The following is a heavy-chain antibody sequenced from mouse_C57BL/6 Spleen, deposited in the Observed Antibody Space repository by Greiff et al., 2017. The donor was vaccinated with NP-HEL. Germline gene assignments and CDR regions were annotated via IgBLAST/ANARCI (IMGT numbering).Heavy chain of an antibody. Sequence: QVQLQQSGPELVKPGASVKISCKASGYAFSSSWMNWVKQRPGKGLEWIGRIYPGAGDTNYNGKFKGKATLTADKSSSTAYMQLSSLTSEDSAVYFCATHYYGSSRDYWGQGTTLTVSS. J-gene: IGHJ2*01. D-gene: IGHD1-1*01. CDR3: ATHYYGSSRDY. CDR1: GYAFSSSW. CDR2: IYPGAGDT. V-gene: IGHV1-82*01.